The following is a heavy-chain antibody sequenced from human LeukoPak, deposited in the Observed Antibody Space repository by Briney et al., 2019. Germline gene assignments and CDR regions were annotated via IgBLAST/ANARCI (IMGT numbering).Heavy chain of an antibody. D-gene: IGHD3-16*01. Sequence: GGSPRLSCAASGFTFSSYGMHWVRQAPGKGLEWVAVISYDGSNKYYADSVKGRFTISRDNSKNTLYLQMNSLRAEDTAVYYCVRGVGGSSYLDYWGQGALVTVSS. CDR2: ISYDGSNK. CDR3: VRGVGGSSYLDY. V-gene: IGHV3-30*03. J-gene: IGHJ4*02. CDR1: GFTFSSYG.